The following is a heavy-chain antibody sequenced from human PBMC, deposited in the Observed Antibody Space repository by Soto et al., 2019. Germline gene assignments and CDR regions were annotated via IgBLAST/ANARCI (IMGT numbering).Heavy chain of an antibody. V-gene: IGHV4-39*01. Sequence: SETLSLTCTVSGGSISSSSYYWGWIRQPPGKGLEWIGSIYYSGSTYYNPSLKSRVTISVDTSKNQFSLKLSSVTAADTAVYYCARQGFIRLGYCTNGVCYTLFDYWGQGTLVTVSS. D-gene: IGHD2-8*01. CDR1: GGSISSSSYY. CDR3: ARQGFIRLGYCTNGVCYTLFDY. CDR2: IYYSGST. J-gene: IGHJ4*02.